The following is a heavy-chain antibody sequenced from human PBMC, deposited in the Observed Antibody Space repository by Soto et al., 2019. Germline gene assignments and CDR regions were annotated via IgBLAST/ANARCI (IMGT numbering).Heavy chain of an antibody. D-gene: IGHD5-12*01. CDR1: GGSISSGGYY. CDR3: ARGGYSGYDMVY. CDR2: IYYSGST. J-gene: IGHJ4*02. Sequence: PSETLSLTCTVSGGSISSGGYYWSWIRQHPGKGLEWIGYIYYSGSTYYNPSLKSRVTISVDTSKNQFSLKLSSVTAADTAVYYCARGGYSGYDMVYWGQGTLVTVSS. V-gene: IGHV4-31*03.